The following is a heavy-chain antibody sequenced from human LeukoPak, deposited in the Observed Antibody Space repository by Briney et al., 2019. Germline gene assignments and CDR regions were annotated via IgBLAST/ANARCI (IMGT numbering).Heavy chain of an antibody. CDR1: GYTFTGFY. CDR2: INPNSGGT. J-gene: IGHJ4*02. D-gene: IGHD2-2*01. CDR3: ASAGDSSYCSSTSCSHYFDY. V-gene: IGHV1-2*02. Sequence: GASVKVSCKASGYTFTGFYIHWVRQAPGQGLEWMGWINPNSGGTNYAQKFQGRVTMTRDKSISTAYMELSRLRSDDTAVYYCASAGDSSYCSSTSCSHYFDYWGQGTLVTVSS.